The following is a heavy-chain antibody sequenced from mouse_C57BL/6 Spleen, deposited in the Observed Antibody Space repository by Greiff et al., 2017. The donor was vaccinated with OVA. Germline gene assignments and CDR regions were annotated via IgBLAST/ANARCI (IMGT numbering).Heavy chain of an antibody. D-gene: IGHD2-3*01. V-gene: IGHV1-55*01. CDR2: IYPGSGST. Sequence: VKLQQPGAELVKPGASVKMSCKASGYTFTSYWITWVKQRPGQGLEWIGDIYPGSGSTNYNEKFKSKATLTVDTSSSTAYMQLSSLTSEDSAVYYCARYDGYPYYYAMDYWGQGTSVTVSS. CDR3: ARYDGYPYYYAMDY. CDR1: GYTFTSYW. J-gene: IGHJ4*01.